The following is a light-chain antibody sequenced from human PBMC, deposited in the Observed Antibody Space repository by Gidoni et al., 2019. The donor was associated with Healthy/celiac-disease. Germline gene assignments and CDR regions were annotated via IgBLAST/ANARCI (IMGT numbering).Light chain of an antibody. J-gene: IGLJ2*01. CDR2: EGS. CDR3: CSYAGSSTSVV. V-gene: IGLV2-23*01. Sequence: QSALTQPASVSGSPGPSITISCTGTSSDVGSYHLVSWYQQHPGKAPKLMIYEGSKRPSGVSNRFSGSKSGNTASLTISGLQAEDEADYYCCSYAGSSTSVVFGGGTKLTDL. CDR1: SSDVGSYHL.